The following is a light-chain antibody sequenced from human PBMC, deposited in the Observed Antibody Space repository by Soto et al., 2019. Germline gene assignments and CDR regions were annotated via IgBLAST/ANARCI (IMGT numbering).Light chain of an antibody. CDR1: QSVTSY. Sequence: ETVLTQYPATLSLPPGERATLSCRASQSVTSYLAWYQQKPGQAPRLLVYGASNRATGIPDRFSGSGSGTDFTLTIIGLEPEDFAVYYCQQYGNSPLTFGAGTKVEI. CDR2: GAS. V-gene: IGKV3-11*01. CDR3: QQYGNSPLT. J-gene: IGKJ4*01.